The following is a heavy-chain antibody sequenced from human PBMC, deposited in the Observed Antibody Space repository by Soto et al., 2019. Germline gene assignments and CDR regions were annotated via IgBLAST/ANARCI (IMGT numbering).Heavy chain of an antibody. D-gene: IGHD6-13*01. V-gene: IGHV3-74*01. CDR3: ARVRDSSSWYPYYFDY. CDR2: INSDGSST. Sequence: GGSLRLSCAASGFTFGSYWLHWVRQAPGKGLVWVSRINSDGSSTSYADSVKGRFTISRDNAKNTLYLQMNSLRAEDTAVYYCARVRDSSSWYPYYFDYWGQGTLVNVSS. CDR1: GFTFGSYW. J-gene: IGHJ4*02.